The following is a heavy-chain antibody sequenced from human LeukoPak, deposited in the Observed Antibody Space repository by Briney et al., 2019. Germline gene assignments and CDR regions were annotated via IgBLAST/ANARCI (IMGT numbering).Heavy chain of an antibody. J-gene: IGHJ4*02. D-gene: IGHD3-10*01. CDR3: AKDLHYGSADY. V-gene: IGHV3-21*01. Sequence: GGSLRLSCAASGFTLSRHSMNWVRQAPGKGLEWVSSISSSSSYIYYADSVKGRFTISRDNAKNALYLQMNSLRAEDTAVYYCAKDLHYGSADYWGQGTLVTVSS. CDR2: ISSSSSYI. CDR1: GFTLSRHS.